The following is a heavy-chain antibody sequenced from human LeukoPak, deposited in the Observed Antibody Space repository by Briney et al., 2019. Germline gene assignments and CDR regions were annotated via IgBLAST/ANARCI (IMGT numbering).Heavy chain of an antibody. Sequence: SETLSLTCTVSGGSISSSSYYWGWIRQPPGKGLEWIGSIYYSGSTYYNPSLKSRVTISVDTSKNQFSLKLSSVTAADTAVYYCARVRVAVGDYFDYWGQGTLVTVSS. CDR3: ARVRVAVGDYFDY. CDR1: GGSISSSSYY. D-gene: IGHD2-21*01. J-gene: IGHJ4*02. V-gene: IGHV4-39*07. CDR2: IYYSGST.